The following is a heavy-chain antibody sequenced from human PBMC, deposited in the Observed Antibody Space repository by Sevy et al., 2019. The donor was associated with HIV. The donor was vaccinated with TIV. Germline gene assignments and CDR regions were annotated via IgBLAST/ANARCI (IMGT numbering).Heavy chain of an antibody. V-gene: IGHV3-15*01. D-gene: IGHD2-8*02. CDR2: IKAKSDGGTI. CDR3: NTDPIIVLLVTDGMDV. J-gene: IGHJ6*02. CDR1: GFTFSYAW. Sequence: GGSLRLSCAASGFTFSYAWMSWVRQAPGKGLEWVGRIKAKSDGGTIDYAAPVKGRFTISRDDSKNTLYLQMNNLKTEDTGIYYCNTDPIIVLLVTDGMDVWGQGTTVTVSS.